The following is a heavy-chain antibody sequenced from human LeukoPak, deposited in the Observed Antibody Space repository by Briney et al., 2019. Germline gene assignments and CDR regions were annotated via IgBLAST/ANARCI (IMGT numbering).Heavy chain of an antibody. D-gene: IGHD7-27*01. J-gene: IGHJ4*02. CDR1: GYSISSGYY. CDR2: IYHSGST. V-gene: IGHV4-38-2*01. Sequence: PSETLSLTCAVSGYSISSGYYWGWIRQPPGKGLEWIGRIYHSGSTYYNPSLKSRVTISVDTSKNQFSLKLSSVTAADTAVYYCARLGIDYWGQGTLVTVSS. CDR3: ARLGIDY.